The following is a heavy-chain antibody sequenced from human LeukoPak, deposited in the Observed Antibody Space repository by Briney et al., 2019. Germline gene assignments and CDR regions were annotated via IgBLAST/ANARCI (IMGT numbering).Heavy chain of an antibody. J-gene: IGHJ4*02. Sequence: SETLSLTCTVSGGSISGYYWSWIRQPPGKGLEYIGYIYYSGSTNYNPSLKSRVTISVDTSKNQFSLKLSSVTAADTAVYYCARGDSSSWHKAFYFDYWGQGTLVTVSS. CDR3: ARGDSSSWHKAFYFDY. CDR1: GGSISGYY. D-gene: IGHD6-13*01. CDR2: IYYSGST. V-gene: IGHV4-59*01.